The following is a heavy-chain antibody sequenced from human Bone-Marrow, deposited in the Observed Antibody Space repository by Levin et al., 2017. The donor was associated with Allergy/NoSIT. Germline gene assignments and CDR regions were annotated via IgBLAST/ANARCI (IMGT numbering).Heavy chain of an antibody. D-gene: IGHD3-10*01. J-gene: IGHJ4*02. CDR1: GFTFDDYV. CDR2: INWNGGST. Sequence: GESLKISCAASGFTFDDYVMSWVRQAPGKGLEWVSGINWNGGSTGYADSVKGRFSIFRDNAKNCLCLQKDSWRAEDTAFYYYARGMAGSRSYYNSHELDFWGQGTLVTVSS. CDR3: ARGMAGSRSYYNSHELDF. V-gene: IGHV3-20*04.